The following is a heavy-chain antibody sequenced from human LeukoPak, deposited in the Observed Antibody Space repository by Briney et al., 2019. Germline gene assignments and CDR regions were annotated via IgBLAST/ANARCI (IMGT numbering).Heavy chain of an antibody. V-gene: IGHV3-74*01. CDR1: GFTFSNYW. CDR3: ARVSWYGSGNSINFDC. D-gene: IGHD3-10*01. CDR2: INTDGSIT. Sequence: GGSLRLSCAASGFTFSNYWMHWVRQAPGKGLVWVSRINTDGSITNYADSVKGRFSIFRDNAKNMLYLQMNSLRAEDTAVYYCARVSWYGSGNSINFDCWGQGALVSVSS. J-gene: IGHJ4*02.